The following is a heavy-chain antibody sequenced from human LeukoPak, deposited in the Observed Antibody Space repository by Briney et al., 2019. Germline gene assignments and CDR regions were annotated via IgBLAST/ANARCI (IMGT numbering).Heavy chain of an antibody. CDR3: ARTTATAYYYYYYYMDV. Sequence: ASVKVSCKASGGTFSSYAISWVRQAPGQGLEWMGGIIPIFGTANYAQKFQGRATITADESTSTAYMELSSLRSEDTAVYYCARTTATAYYYYYYYMDVWGKGTTVTVSS. D-gene: IGHD4-17*01. CDR1: GGTFSSYA. J-gene: IGHJ6*03. V-gene: IGHV1-69*13. CDR2: IIPIFGTA.